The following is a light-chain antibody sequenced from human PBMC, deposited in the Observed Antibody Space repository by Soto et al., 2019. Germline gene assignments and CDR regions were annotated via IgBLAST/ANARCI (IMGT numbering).Light chain of an antibody. Sequence: DIKMTQSPSSLSASVGGRVTLTCRASQSISSYLNWYQQKPGKAPKLMIYAASSLQSGVPSRFSGSGSGTDCTLTISSLRPEDVATYYCQQSYSTPPTFGQGTKVDIK. CDR1: QSISSY. V-gene: IGKV1-39*01. CDR2: AAS. CDR3: QQSYSTPPT. J-gene: IGKJ1*01.